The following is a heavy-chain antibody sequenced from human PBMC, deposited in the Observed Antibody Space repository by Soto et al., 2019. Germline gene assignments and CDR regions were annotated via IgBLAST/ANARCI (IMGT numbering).Heavy chain of an antibody. CDR1: GFTFSSYG. D-gene: IGHD3-22*01. J-gene: IGHJ4*02. CDR2: ISYDGSNK. Sequence: QVQLVESGGGVVQPGRSLRLSCAASGFTFSSYGMHWVRQAPGKGLEWVAVISYDGSNKYYADSVKGRFTISRDNSKNTLYLQMNSLRAKDTAVYYCAKGADSSGYYNFDYWGQGTLVTVSS. CDR3: AKGADSSGYYNFDY. V-gene: IGHV3-30*18.